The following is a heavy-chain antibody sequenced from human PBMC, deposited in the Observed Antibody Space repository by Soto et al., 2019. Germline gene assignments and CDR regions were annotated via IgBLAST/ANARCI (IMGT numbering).Heavy chain of an antibody. CDR3: VGVDVLRFLEWLI. CDR2: ISALNGNK. Sequence: WAAVKVSCKASGYTFINYGISWVRQAAGHGLEWMGWISALNGNKNYAQNLQGRVTMPADTSTNTAYMALRGLRSDDTAVCYCVGVDVLRFLEWLIWGQGTLVTVSS. D-gene: IGHD3-3*01. V-gene: IGHV1-18*04. CDR1: GYTFINYG. J-gene: IGHJ4*02.